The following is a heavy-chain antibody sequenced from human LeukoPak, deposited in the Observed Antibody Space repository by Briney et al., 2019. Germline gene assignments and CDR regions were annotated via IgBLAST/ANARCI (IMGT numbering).Heavy chain of an antibody. CDR2: INPNNGGT. CDR3: ASHSSGWYEYYFDY. CDR1: GYTFTGYY. V-gene: IGHV1-2*02. J-gene: IGHJ4*02. Sequence: ASVKVSCKASGYTFTGYYMHWVRQAPGQGLEWMGWINPNNGGTNYAQKFQGRVTMTRDTSISTAYMELSRLRSDDTAVYYCASHSSGWYEYYFDYWGQGTLVTVSS. D-gene: IGHD6-19*01.